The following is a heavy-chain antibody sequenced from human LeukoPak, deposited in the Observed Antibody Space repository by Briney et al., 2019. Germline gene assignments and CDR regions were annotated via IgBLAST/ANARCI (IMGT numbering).Heavy chain of an antibody. Sequence: SETLSLTCTVSGDSISSGNYYWGRIRQPPGKVLGWIGSIYYSGSTYYNPSLKSRVTISVDTSKNQFSLKLSSVTAADTAVYYCARRMSYRNCCDPWGQGTLVTVSS. CDR2: IYYSGST. J-gene: IGHJ5*02. CDR3: ARRMSYRNCCDP. V-gene: IGHV4-39*01. D-gene: IGHD3-16*02. CDR1: GDSISSGNYY.